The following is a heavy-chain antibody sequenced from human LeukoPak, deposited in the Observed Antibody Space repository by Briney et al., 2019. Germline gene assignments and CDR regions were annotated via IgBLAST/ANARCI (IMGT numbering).Heavy chain of an antibody. CDR3: ARVRPGNPGGFQH. J-gene: IGHJ1*01. CDR2: IYHSGST. CDR1: GGSISSGGYY. V-gene: IGHV4-30-2*01. Sequence: KTSETLSLTCTVSGGSISSGGYYWSWIRQPPGKGLEWIGYIYHSGSTYYNPSLKSRVTISVDRSKNQFSLKLSSVTAADTAVYYCARVRPGNPGGFQHWGQGTLVTVSS. D-gene: IGHD1-26*01.